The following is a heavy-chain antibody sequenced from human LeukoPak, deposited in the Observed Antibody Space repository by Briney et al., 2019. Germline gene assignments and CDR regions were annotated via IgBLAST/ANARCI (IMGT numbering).Heavy chain of an antibody. CDR1: GFTFSSSA. CDR2: ISSSGSST. CDR3: AKVVSGRFDY. V-gene: IGHV3-23*01. Sequence: GGSLRLSCAASGFTFSSSAMTWVRQAPGKGLEWVSSISSSGSSTYYSDSVKGRFTISRDTSKNMLYLQMNSLRVEDTAVYYCAKVVSGRFDYWGQGTQLNVSS. D-gene: IGHD2-15*01. J-gene: IGHJ4*02.